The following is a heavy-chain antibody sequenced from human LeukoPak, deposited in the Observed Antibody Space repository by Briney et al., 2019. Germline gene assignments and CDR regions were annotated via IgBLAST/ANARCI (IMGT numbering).Heavy chain of an antibody. V-gene: IGHV3-7*01. D-gene: IGHD2-2*01. J-gene: IGHJ4*02. CDR2: IKQDGSEK. CDR3: ARDPGYCSSTSCYLGFDY. CDR1: GFTFSSYW. Sequence: GGSLRLSCAASGFTFSSYWMSRVRQAPGKGLEWVANIKQDGSEKYYVDSVKGRCTISRGNAKNSLYLQMNSLRAEDTAVYYCARDPGYCSSTSCYLGFDYWGQGTLVTVSS.